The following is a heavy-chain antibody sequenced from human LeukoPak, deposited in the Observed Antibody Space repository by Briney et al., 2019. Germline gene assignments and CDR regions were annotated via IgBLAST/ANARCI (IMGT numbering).Heavy chain of an antibody. CDR2: FDPEDGET. V-gene: IGHV1-24*01. Sequence: ASVKVSCKVSGYTLTELSMHWVRQAPGKGLEWIGGFDPEDGETIYAQKFQGRVTMTEDTSTVTAYMELSSLRSEDTAVYYCATGPGGVTRLNTDYWGQGTLVTVSS. D-gene: IGHD3-16*01. CDR1: GYTLTELS. J-gene: IGHJ4*02. CDR3: ATGPGGVTRLNTDY.